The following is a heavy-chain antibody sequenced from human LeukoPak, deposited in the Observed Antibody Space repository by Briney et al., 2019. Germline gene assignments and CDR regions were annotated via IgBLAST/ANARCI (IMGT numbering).Heavy chain of an antibody. J-gene: IGHJ4*02. CDR1: GLTFDDYA. Sequence: GGSLRLSCAASGLTFDDYAMHWVRQAPGKGLEWVSGISWNSGSIGYADSVKGRFTISRDNAKNSLYLQMNSLRAEDMALYYCATDPPSASSFEFDYWGQGTLVTVSS. CDR3: ATDPPSASSFEFDY. D-gene: IGHD6-6*01. V-gene: IGHV3-9*03. CDR2: ISWNSGSI.